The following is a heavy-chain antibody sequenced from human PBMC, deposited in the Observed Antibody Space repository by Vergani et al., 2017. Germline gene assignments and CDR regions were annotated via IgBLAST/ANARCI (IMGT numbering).Heavy chain of an antibody. V-gene: IGHV4-34*01. CDR2: IDHTGRP. Sequence: QVQLQQWGGGLLKPSETLSLTCVVNGGSFTSYHWPWIRQSPGEGLRWVGDIDHTGRPDYNPSLKSRLTVSVDKSRNQFSLTLNTVTATDTAIYFCARVNTETNGHLYYCYYMEVWVQGTAVTLS. CDR3: ARVNTETNGHLYYCYYMEV. J-gene: IGHJ6*03. CDR1: GGSFTSYH. D-gene: IGHD4-11*01.